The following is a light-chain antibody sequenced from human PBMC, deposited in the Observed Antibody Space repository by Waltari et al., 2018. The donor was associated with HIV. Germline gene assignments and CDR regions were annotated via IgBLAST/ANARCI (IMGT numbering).Light chain of an antibody. CDR2: GSS. Sequence: DIVFTQSPVTLSLSPVERATLSCRDSQSVISSYLAWDQQKPGQAPRLLIYGSSNRATGIPDRFSGSGSGTDFTLTISRLEPEDFAVYYCQQYVRSPVTFGGGTKVEIK. J-gene: IGKJ4*01. CDR1: QSVISSY. V-gene: IGKV3-20*01. CDR3: QQYVRSPVT.